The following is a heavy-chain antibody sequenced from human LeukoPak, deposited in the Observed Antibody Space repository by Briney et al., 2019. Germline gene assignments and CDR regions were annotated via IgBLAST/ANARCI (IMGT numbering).Heavy chain of an antibody. CDR1: GFTFSSYS. Sequence: GGSLRLSCAASGFTFSSYSMNWVRQAPGKGLEWVSSISSSSSYIYYADSVKGRFTISRDNAKNSLYLQMNSLRAEDTAVYYCARGREDSSAVLGEYYLDYWGQGTLVTVSS. V-gene: IGHV3-21*01. D-gene: IGHD3-22*01. J-gene: IGHJ4*02. CDR2: ISSSSSYI. CDR3: ARGREDSSAVLGEYYLDY.